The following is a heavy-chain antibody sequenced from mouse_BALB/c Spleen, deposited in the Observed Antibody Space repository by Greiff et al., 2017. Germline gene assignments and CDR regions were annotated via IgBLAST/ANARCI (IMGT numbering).Heavy chain of an antibody. J-gene: IGHJ3*01. CDR3: AKEGSSGPWFAY. CDR2: IWSGGST. Sequence: QVHVKQSGPGLVQPSQSLSITCTVSGFSLTSYGVHWVRQSPGKGLEWLGVIWSGGSTDYNAAFISRLSISKDNSKSQVFFKMNSLQANDTATYYCAKEGSSGPWFAYWGQGTLVTVSA. V-gene: IGHV2-2*02. D-gene: IGHD3-1*01. CDR1: GFSLTSYG.